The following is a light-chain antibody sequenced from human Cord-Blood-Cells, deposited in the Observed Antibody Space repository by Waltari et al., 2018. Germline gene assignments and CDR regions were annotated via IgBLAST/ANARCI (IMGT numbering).Light chain of an antibody. CDR3: QQYDNLPLT. V-gene: IGKV1-33*01. CDR1: QDISNY. CDR2: DAS. J-gene: IGKJ4*01. Sequence: DIQPTQSPSSLSASVGDRFTITCQASQDISNYLNWYQQKPGKAPKLLIYDASNLETGVPSRFSGSGSGTDFTFTISSLQPEDIATYYCQQYDNLPLTFGGGTKVEIK.